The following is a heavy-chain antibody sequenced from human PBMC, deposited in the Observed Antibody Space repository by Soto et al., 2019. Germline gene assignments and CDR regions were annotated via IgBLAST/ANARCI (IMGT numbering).Heavy chain of an antibody. V-gene: IGHV1-69*13. CDR3: ARDFEGGMDV. CDR1: GGTFSIYA. J-gene: IGHJ6*02. D-gene: IGHD3-9*01. CDR2: IIPIFGTA. Sequence: GASVKVSCKASGGTFSIYAISWVRQAPGQGLEWMGGIIPIFGTANYAQKFQGRVTITAGESTSTAYMELSSLRSEDTAVYYCARDFEGGMDVWGQGTTVTVSS.